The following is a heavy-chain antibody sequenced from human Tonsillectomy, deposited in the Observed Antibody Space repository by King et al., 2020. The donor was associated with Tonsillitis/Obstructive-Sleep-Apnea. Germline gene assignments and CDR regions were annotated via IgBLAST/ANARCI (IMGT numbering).Heavy chain of an antibody. V-gene: IGHV1-46*01. J-gene: IGHJ3*02. D-gene: IGHD3-22*01. CDR1: GYSFTSYY. CDR2: SHPSDGST. Sequence: QLVQSGAEVKKPGASVKVSCKASGYSFTSYYLHWVRQAPGQGLEWMAISHPSDGSTTYAQRFQGRITMTWDTSTSTVYMELSSLRSEDTAVYYCAVRGFYDTSGYYPDVFHRWGQGKMVTASS. CDR3: AVRGFYDTSGYYPDVFHR.